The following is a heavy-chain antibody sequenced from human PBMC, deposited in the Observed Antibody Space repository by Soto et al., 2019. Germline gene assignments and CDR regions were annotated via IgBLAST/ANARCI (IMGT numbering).Heavy chain of an antibody. CDR2: IWYDGSNK. J-gene: IGHJ4*02. CDR3: ARSGG. D-gene: IGHD6-19*01. Sequence: QVQLVESGGGVVQPGRSLRLSCAASGFPFSSYGMHWVRQAPGKGLEWVAVIWYDGSNKYYADSVKGRFTISRDNSKNMLYLQMNSLRAGEMAVYYCARSGGWGQGTLVTVSS. V-gene: IGHV3-33*01. CDR1: GFPFSSYG.